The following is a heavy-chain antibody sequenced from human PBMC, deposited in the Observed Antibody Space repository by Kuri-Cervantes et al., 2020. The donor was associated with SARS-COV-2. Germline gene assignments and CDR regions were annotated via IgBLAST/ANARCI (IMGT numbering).Heavy chain of an antibody. CDR2: IHNGDVA. D-gene: IGHD2-21*01. Sequence: GESLKISCEVSRFSVTSNYISWVRQAPGKGLEWVSVIHNGDVATYVDSVKGRFNISRDHSTNTFVLEMRDLRVDDTAMYYCARVSTFYGGPALDHWGQGTLVTVSS. V-gene: IGHV3-53*01. CDR3: ARVSTFYGGPALDH. J-gene: IGHJ4*02. CDR1: RFSVTSNY.